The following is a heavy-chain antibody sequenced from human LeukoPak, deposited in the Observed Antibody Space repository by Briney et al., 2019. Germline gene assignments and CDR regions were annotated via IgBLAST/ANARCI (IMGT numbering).Heavy chain of an antibody. CDR2: ISAYNGNT. J-gene: IGHJ3*02. Sequence: RASVKVSCKASGYTFTSYGISWVRQAPGQGLEWMGWISAYNGNTNYAQKLQGRVTTTTDTATSTAYMELRSLRSDDTAVYYCARDETYYDFWSGYDGARGNAFDIWGQGTMVTVSS. V-gene: IGHV1-18*01. CDR1: GYTFTSYG. CDR3: ARDETYYDFWSGYDGARGNAFDI. D-gene: IGHD3-3*01.